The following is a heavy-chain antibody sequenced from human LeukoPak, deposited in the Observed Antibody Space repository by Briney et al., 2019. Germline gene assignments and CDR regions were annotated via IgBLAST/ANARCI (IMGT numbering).Heavy chain of an antibody. CDR1: GFTFSGYY. J-gene: IGHJ4*02. Sequence: GGSLRLSCAASGFTFSGYYMSWIRQAPGKGLEWVSYISSSGSTIYYADSVKGRFTISRDNAKNSLYLQMNSLRAEDTAVYYCARDQLAGSFDYWGQGTLVTVSS. CDR2: ISSSGSTI. D-gene: IGHD6-13*01. CDR3: ARDQLAGSFDY. V-gene: IGHV3-11*01.